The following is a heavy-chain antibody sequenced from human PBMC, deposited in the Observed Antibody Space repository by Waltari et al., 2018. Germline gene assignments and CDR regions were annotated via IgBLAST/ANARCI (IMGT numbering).Heavy chain of an antibody. CDR2: IYYSGRT. CDR1: GGSIISSSYY. V-gene: IGHV4-39*01. CDR3: ARHYYGSGSDSPYFDY. J-gene: IGHJ4*02. D-gene: IGHD3-10*01. Sequence: QLQLQESGPGLVKPSETLSLTCTVSGGSIISSSYYWGWIRPPPGKGLEWIGSIYYSGRTYYNQSRKIVVTIAVNTSKNQFSLKMSAVTAADTAVYYCARHYYGSGSDSPYFDYWGQGTLVTVSS.